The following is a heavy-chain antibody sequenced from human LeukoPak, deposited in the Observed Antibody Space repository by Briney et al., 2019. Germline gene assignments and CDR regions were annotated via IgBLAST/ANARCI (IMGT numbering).Heavy chain of an antibody. CDR1: GDTISRNTSA. D-gene: IGHD5-12*01. CDR3: TRAHIGLRPLRINGFYP. CDR2: TYYRSKWYY. Sequence: SQTLSLTCAISGDTISRNTSAWNWIRQSPSRGLEWLGRTYYRSKWYYDYAVSVKSRITINPDTSRNQFSLQLNSVTPEDTAVYYCTRAHIGLRPLRINGFYPWGQGTLVTVSS. V-gene: IGHV6-1*01. J-gene: IGHJ5*02.